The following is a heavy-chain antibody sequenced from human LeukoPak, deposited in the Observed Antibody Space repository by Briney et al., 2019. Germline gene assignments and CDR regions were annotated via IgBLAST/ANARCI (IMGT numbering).Heavy chain of an antibody. CDR3: TKEMSCSSTSCYILYYYYGMDV. CDR2: ISGSGGST. Sequence: GGPLRLSCAASALACSGYAVSWVRQAPGKGLEWVSAISGSGGSTYYADSVKGRFTISRDNSKNTLYLQMNSLRAEDTAVYYCTKEMSCSSTSCYILYYYYGMDVWGQGTTVTVSS. J-gene: IGHJ6*02. D-gene: IGHD2-2*02. CDR1: ALACSGYA. V-gene: IGHV3-23*01.